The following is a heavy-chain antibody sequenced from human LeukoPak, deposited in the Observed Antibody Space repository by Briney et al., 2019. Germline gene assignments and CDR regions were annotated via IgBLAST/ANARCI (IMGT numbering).Heavy chain of an antibody. D-gene: IGHD3-10*01. Sequence: SGGSLRLSCAASGFTFSSHWMSWVRQAPGKGLEWVANINQGGSEKYYVDSVKGRFTISRDNAKNSLYLQMNSLRVEDTAVYFCARDHPVRGLVWDYCGQGTLVTVSS. CDR2: INQGGSEK. CDR1: GFTFSSHW. CDR3: ARDHPVRGLVWDY. V-gene: IGHV3-7*05. J-gene: IGHJ4*02.